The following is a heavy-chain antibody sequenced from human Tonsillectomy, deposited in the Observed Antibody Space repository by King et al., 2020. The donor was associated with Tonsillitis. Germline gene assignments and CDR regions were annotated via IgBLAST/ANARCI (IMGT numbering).Heavy chain of an antibody. V-gene: IGHV3-7*04. D-gene: IGHD2-21*02. CDR3: ARDLSASTAW. Sequence: QLVQSGGGLVQPGGSLRLSCAASGFSVAGNWMGVVRQAPGKGLEGVASLKEDGTKQYYVDSVRGRFIISRDNAKNSLDLQMNSLRADDTAVYYCARDLSASTAWWGQGTLVTVSS. J-gene: IGHJ4*02. CDR2: LKEDGTKQ. CDR1: GFSVAGNW.